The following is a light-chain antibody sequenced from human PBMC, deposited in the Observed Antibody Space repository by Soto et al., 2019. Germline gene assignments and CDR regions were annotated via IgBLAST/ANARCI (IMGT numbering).Light chain of an antibody. CDR1: SSDVGGYNY. Sequence: ALTQPASVSGSPGQSITISCTGTSSDVGGYNYVSWYQQHPGKAPKLMIYDVSDRPSGVSNRFSGSKSGNTASLTISGLQGEDEADYYCSSYTSSSSLVFGGGTKVTVL. CDR3: SSYTSSSSLV. CDR2: DVS. J-gene: IGLJ2*01. V-gene: IGLV2-14*01.